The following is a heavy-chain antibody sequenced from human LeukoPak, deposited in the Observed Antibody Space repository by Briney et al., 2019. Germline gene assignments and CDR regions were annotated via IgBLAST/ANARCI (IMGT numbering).Heavy chain of an antibody. Sequence: GGSLRLSCAASGFTFSRYTFHWVRQAPGKGLEWVAVQDGNNKYYTDSVKGRFTISRDNSKNTLYLQMNSLRAEDTAVYYCARDDRGYSGYDFDHWGQGTLVTVSS. D-gene: IGHD5-12*01. CDR2: QDGNNK. J-gene: IGHJ4*02. V-gene: IGHV3-30-3*01. CDR1: GFTFSRYT. CDR3: ARDDRGYSGYDFDH.